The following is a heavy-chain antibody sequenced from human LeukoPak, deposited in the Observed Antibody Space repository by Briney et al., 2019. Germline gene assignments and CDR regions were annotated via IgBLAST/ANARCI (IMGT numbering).Heavy chain of an antibody. Sequence: ASVKVSCKASGYTFTSYDINWVRQATGQGLEWMGWMNPNSGNTGYAQKFQGRVTITRNTSISTAYMELSSLRSEDTALYYCARKHAIYDWFGGELSSYFDYWGQGTLVTVSS. CDR3: ARKHAIYDWFGGELSSYFDY. J-gene: IGHJ4*02. CDR2: MNPNSGNT. CDR1: GYTFTSYD. V-gene: IGHV1-8*03. D-gene: IGHD3-16*02.